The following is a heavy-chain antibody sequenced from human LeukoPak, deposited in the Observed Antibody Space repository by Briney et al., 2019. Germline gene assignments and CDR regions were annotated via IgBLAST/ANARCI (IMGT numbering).Heavy chain of an antibody. D-gene: IGHD2-2*01. CDR2: IKSKTDGGTT. Sequence: PGGSLRLSCAASGFTFSNAWMSWVRQAPGKGLEWVGRIKSKTDGGTTDYAAPVKGRFTISRDDSKNTLYLQMNSLRAEDTAVYYCAKDRGYCSRTSCPTLDYWGQGTLVTVSS. V-gene: IGHV3-15*01. CDR3: AKDRGYCSRTSCPTLDY. J-gene: IGHJ4*02. CDR1: GFTFSNAW.